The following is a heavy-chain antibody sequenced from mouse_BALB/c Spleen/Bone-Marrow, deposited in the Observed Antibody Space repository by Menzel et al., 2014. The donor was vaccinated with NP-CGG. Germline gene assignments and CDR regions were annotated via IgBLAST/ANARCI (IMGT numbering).Heavy chain of an antibody. V-gene: IGHV14-3*02. CDR1: GFNIKDTH. CDR3: ARGYANTAWFAS. CDR2: IDPANGNT. Sequence: VQLQQSGAELVKPGASVKLSCTPSGFNIKDTHMHWVKQRPEQGLEWIGRIDPANGNTKYDPNSQGKATITADTSSNTAYLQLSSLTSEDTAVYYCARGYANTAWFASWGQGTLVTVS. D-gene: IGHD1-2*01. J-gene: IGHJ3*01.